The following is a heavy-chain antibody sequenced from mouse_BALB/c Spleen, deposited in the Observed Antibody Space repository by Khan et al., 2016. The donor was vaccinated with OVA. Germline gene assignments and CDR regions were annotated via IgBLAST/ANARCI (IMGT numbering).Heavy chain of an antibody. CDR3: AREDDYLFDY. CDR1: GYSITSDYA. V-gene: IGHV3-2*02. D-gene: IGHD2-4*01. CDR2: ISYSGST. Sequence: EVKLLESGPGLVKPSQSLSLTCTVTGYSITSDYAWNWIRQFPENKLEWMGYISYSGSTSYNPSLKSRISITRDTSKNQFFLQLNSVTTEDTATYYCAREDDYLFDYWGQGTTLTVSS. J-gene: IGHJ2*01.